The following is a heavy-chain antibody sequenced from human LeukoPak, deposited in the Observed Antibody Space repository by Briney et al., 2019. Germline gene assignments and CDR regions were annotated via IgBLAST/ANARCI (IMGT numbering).Heavy chain of an antibody. CDR1: GFTFSSNW. D-gene: IGHD2/OR15-2a*01. J-gene: IGHJ4*02. CDR2: INSDGSST. V-gene: IGHV3-74*01. Sequence: GGSLRLSCAASGFTFSSNWMHWVRQAPGKGRVWVSRINSDGSSTSYADSVKGRFTISRDNAKNTLYLQMNSLRAEDTAVYYCARTRIIDYWGQGTLVTVSS. CDR3: ARTRIIDY.